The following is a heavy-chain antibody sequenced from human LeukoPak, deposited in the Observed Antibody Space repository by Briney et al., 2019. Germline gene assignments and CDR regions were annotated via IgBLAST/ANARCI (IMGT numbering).Heavy chain of an antibody. CDR1: GFSFSNAW. Sequence: GGSLRLSCAASGFSFSNAWMSWVRQAPGKGLEWVGRIQSRTDGGTPDYAAPVKGSFTISRDDSKNTLSLQMNSLKTEDTALYYCTTEFGDNSGRYYFDYWGQGTLVTVSS. V-gene: IGHV3-15*01. CDR2: IQSRTDGGTP. D-gene: IGHD4-23*01. CDR3: TTEFGDNSGRYYFDY. J-gene: IGHJ4*02.